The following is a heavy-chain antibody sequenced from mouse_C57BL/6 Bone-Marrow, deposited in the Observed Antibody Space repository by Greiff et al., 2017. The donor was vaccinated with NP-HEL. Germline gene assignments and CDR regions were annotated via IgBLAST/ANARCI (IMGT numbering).Heavy chain of an antibody. J-gene: IGHJ1*03. D-gene: IGHD1-1*01. CDR1: GFNIKDYY. CDR2: IDPEDGDT. Sequence: EVQGVESGAELVRPGASVKLSCTASGFNIKDYYMHWVKQRPEQGLEWIGRIDPEDGDTKYAPKFQGKATMTADTSSNTAYLQLSSLTSEDTAVYYCTTDYYGSLWYFDVWGTGTTVTVSS. V-gene: IGHV14-1*01. CDR3: TTDYYGSLWYFDV.